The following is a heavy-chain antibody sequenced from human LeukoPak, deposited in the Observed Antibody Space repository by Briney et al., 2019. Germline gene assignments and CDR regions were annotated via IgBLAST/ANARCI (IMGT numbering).Heavy chain of an antibody. CDR1: GVSIGSSSYY. CDR2: IFYSGST. J-gene: IGHJ4*02. D-gene: IGHD5-18*01. V-gene: IGHV4-39*01. Sequence: SETLSLTCTVSGVSIGSSSYYWGWIRQPPGKGLEWIGNIFYSGSTYYNPSLKSRVTISVDTSKNQFSLKLSSVTAADTAVYYCARHRFGDTAMVTADFDYWGQGTLVTVSS. CDR3: ARHRFGDTAMVTADFDY.